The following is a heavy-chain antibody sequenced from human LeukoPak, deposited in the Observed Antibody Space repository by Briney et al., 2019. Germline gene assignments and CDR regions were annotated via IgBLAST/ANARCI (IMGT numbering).Heavy chain of an antibody. CDR1: GFTFSSYS. CDR2: TSSSSSTI. J-gene: IGHJ6*03. V-gene: IGHV3-48*01. Sequence: GGSLRLSSAASGFTFSSYSMNWVRQAPGKGLEWVSYTSSSSSTIYYADSVKGRFTISRDNAKNSLYLQMNSLRAEDTAVYYCARDRGDYLSRDYYMDVWGKGTTVTVSS. CDR3: ARDRGDYLSRDYYMDV. D-gene: IGHD4-17*01.